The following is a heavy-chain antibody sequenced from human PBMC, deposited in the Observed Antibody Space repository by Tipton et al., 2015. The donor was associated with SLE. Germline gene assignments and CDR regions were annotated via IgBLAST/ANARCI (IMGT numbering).Heavy chain of an antibody. D-gene: IGHD1-7*01. J-gene: IGHJ4*02. CDR1: GGSISGTTDY. Sequence: TLSLTCTVSGGSISGTTDYWGWIRQPPGQGLEWIGSISYTGSAYHNPSLKSRVTISVDTSKDQFSLRLTSVTAADTAVYYCARGSPTGTTRLDYWGRGTLVTVSS. CDR3: ARGSPTGTTRLDY. CDR2: ISYTGSA. V-gene: IGHV4-39*01.